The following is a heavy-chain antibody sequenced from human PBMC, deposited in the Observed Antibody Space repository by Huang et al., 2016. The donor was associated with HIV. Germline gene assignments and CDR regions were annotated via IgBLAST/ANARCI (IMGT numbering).Heavy chain of an antibody. J-gene: IGHJ4*02. CDR2: ISYDGSNK. Sequence: VQLVESGGGVVQPGRSLRLACAASGFSFSTYGVHWVRQAAGKGREWVAVISYDGSNKYYAHSVKGRFTISRDTSENKVYLQMNSLRHEDTAVYYCAKDGADEEWDIDYWGQGTLVTVSS. D-gene: IGHD1-26*01. CDR3: AKDGADEEWDIDY. CDR1: GFSFSTYG. V-gene: IGHV3-30*18.